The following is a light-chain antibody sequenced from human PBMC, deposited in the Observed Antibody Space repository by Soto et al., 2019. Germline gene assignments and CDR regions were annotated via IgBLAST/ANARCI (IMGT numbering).Light chain of an antibody. CDR2: GNN. V-gene: IGLV1-47*01. Sequence: QAVVTQPPSASGTPGQRVTISCSGSSSNIGGNFVLWYQQLPGTAPKLLMSGNNQRPSGVPDRFSGSKSGTSASLAISGLRSEDEADYYCAAWDDSLSAWVFGGGTKVTVL. CDR3: AAWDDSLSAWV. CDR1: SSNIGGNF. J-gene: IGLJ3*02.